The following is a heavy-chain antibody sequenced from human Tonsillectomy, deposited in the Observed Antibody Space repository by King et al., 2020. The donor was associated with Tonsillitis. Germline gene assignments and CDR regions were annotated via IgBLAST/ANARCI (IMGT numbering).Heavy chain of an antibody. CDR3: ARAHASSAYYYDPFPYFDY. CDR2: IYYSGST. Sequence: QLQESGPGLVKPSETLSLTCTVSGGSISSYYWSWIRQPPGKGLEWIGYIYYSGSTNYNPPLKSRVTISVDTSKNQFSLKLSAVTAADTAVYYCARAHASSAYYYDPFPYFDYWGQGTLVTVSS. CDR1: GGSISSYY. V-gene: IGHV4-59*01. D-gene: IGHD3-22*01. J-gene: IGHJ4*02.